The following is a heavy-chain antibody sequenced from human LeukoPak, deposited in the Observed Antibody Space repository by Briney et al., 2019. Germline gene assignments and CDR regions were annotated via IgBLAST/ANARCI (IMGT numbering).Heavy chain of an antibody. D-gene: IGHD1-26*01. Sequence: GGSLRLSCAASGFIFDTYGMHWVRQAPGKGLEWVAVIWYDGNKKYYADSVKGRFTISRDNSKNTLYLQMNSLRAEDTAVYYCAKDLAGSGSYSFDYWGQGTLVTVSS. CDR1: GFIFDTYG. CDR3: AKDLAGSGSYSFDY. J-gene: IGHJ4*02. CDR2: IWYDGNKK. V-gene: IGHV3-33*03.